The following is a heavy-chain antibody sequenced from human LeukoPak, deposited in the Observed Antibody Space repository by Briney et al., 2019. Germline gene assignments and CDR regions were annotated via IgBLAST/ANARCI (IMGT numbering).Heavy chain of an antibody. Sequence: GGSLRLSCAASGFTFSSYEMNWVRQAPGKGLEWVSYISSSGSLIYYADSVKGRFTISRDNAKNSLYLQMNSLRAEDTAVYYCAREMGYYDSSGYYYWSQGTLVTVSS. CDR2: ISSSGSLI. V-gene: IGHV3-48*03. D-gene: IGHD3-22*01. CDR3: AREMGYYDSSGYYY. CDR1: GFTFSSYE. J-gene: IGHJ4*02.